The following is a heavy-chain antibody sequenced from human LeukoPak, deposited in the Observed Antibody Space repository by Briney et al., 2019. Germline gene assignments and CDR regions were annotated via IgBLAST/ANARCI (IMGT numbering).Heavy chain of an antibody. J-gene: IGHJ6*03. V-gene: IGHV1-69*05. D-gene: IGHD4-17*01. Sequence: ASVKVSCKASGGTFSSYAISWVRQAPGQGLEWMGRIIPIFGTANYAQKFQGRVTITTDESTSTAYMELSSLRSGDTAVYYCAGLFSPYGDGEYYYYYYMDVWGKGTTVTVSS. CDR3: AGLFSPYGDGEYYYYYYMDV. CDR2: IIPIFGTA. CDR1: GGTFSSYA.